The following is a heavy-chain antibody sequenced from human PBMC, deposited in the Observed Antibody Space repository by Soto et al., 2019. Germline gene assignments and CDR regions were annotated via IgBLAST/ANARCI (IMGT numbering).Heavy chain of an antibody. Sequence: FLRLSFAASGFTFSSYSMHWVRQAPGKGLEWVAVISYDGSNKYYADSVKGRFTISRDNSKNTLYLQMNSLRAEDTAVYYCARERVLSEVPAARHFYYYYGMDVWGQGTTVTVSS. D-gene: IGHD2-2*01. J-gene: IGHJ6*02. CDR1: GFTFSSYS. CDR3: ARERVLSEVPAARHFYYYYGMDV. V-gene: IGHV3-30-3*01. CDR2: ISYDGSNK.